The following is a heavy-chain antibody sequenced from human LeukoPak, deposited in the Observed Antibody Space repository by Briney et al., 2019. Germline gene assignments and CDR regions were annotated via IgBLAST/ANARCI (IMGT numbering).Heavy chain of an antibody. CDR2: IYYSGST. D-gene: IGHD4-17*01. Sequence: SETLSLTCTVSGGSISSSSYYWGWIRQPPGKGLEWIGSIYYSGSTYYNPSLKSRVTISVDTSKNQFSLKLSSVTAADTAVYYCARLPMYGDYEHDAFDIWGQGTMVTVSS. CDR1: GGSISSSSYY. V-gene: IGHV4-39*01. J-gene: IGHJ3*02. CDR3: ARLPMYGDYEHDAFDI.